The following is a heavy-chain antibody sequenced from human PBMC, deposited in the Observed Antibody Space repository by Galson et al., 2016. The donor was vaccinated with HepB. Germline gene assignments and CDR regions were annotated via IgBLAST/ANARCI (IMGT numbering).Heavy chain of an antibody. V-gene: IGHV3-30-3*01. J-gene: IGHJ4*02. Sequence: SLRLSCAASGFSVKTYAVNWVRQAPGKGLEWVAVLSTNGLSQHYADSVKGRFTISRDNAKNSLYLQMNSLRAEDTAVYYCAREPVRLDDLLTGPPKNPDYWGQGTLVTVSS. CDR3: AREPVRLDDLLTGPPKNPDY. D-gene: IGHD3-9*01. CDR1: GFSVKTYA. CDR2: LSTNGLSQ.